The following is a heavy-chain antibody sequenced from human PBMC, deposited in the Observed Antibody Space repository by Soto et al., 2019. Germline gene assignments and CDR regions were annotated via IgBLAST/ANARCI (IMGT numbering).Heavy chain of an antibody. CDR3: ARDSKRGYSGYDKLDY. CDR1: GGSISSYY. D-gene: IGHD5-12*01. V-gene: IGHV4-59*01. CDR2: IYYSGST. Sequence: SETLSLTCTVSGGSISSYYWSWIRQPPGKGLEWIGYIYYSGSTNYNPSLKSRVTISVDASKNQFSLKLSSVTAADTAVYYCARDSKRGYSGYDKLDYWGQGTLVTVSS. J-gene: IGHJ4*02.